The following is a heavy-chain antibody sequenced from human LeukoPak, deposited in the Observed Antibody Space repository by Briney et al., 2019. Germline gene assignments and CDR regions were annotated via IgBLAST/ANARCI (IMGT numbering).Heavy chain of an antibody. CDR3: ASTASGSYYGYYFDF. CDR1: GGSISSGSYY. Sequence: PSETLSLTCTVSGGSISSGSYYWSWIRQPAGKGLEWIGRIYTSGSTNYNPSLKSRVTISLDTSKSRFSLKLTSVTAADTAVYYCASTASGSYYGYYFDFWGQGTPVTVSS. D-gene: IGHD3-10*01. J-gene: IGHJ4*02. V-gene: IGHV4-61*02. CDR2: IYTSGST.